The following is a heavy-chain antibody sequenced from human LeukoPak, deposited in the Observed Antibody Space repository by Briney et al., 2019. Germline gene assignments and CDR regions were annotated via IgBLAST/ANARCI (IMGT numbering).Heavy chain of an antibody. CDR3: TTSIAAAGSLDY. CDR2: IKSKTDGGTT. J-gene: IGHJ4*02. V-gene: IGHV3-15*01. CDR1: GFTFSSYA. Sequence: PGRSLRLSCAASGFTFSSYAMHWVRQAPGKGLEWVGRIKSKTDGGTTDYAAPVKGRFTISRDDSKNTLYLQMNSLKTEDTAVYYCTTSIAAAGSLDYWGQGTLVTVSS. D-gene: IGHD6-13*01.